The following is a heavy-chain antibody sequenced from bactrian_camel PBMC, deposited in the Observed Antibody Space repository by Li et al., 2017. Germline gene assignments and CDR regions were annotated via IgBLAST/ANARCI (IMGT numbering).Heavy chain of an antibody. J-gene: IGHJ4*01. V-gene: IGHV3S9*01. D-gene: IGHD7*01. CDR3: AARDNWYCRRVPHHKFEY. CDR1: EYTWSGFC. Sequence: HVQLVESGGGSVQTGESLRLSCAASEYTWSGFCMGWFRQDAGKELERIATFDSAGNTDYAESVKGRFTISKDNVKNRLYLQMNSLQPEDTAMYYCAARDNWYCRRVPHHKFEYWGQGTQVTVS. CDR2: FDSAGNT.